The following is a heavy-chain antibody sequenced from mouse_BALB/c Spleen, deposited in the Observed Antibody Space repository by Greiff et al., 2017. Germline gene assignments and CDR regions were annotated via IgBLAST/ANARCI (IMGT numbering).Heavy chain of an antibody. CDR2: IYPGNSDT. CDR3: TRGGDYGYFDY. J-gene: IGHJ2*01. V-gene: IGHV1-5*01. CDR1: GYTFTSYW. D-gene: IGHD2-4*01. Sequence: VQLQQSGTVLARPGASVKMSCKASGYTFTSYWMPWVKQRPGQGREWIGAIYPGNSDTSYNQKFKGKAKLTAVTSTSTAYMELSSLTNEDSAVYYCTRGGDYGYFDYWGQGTTLTVSS.